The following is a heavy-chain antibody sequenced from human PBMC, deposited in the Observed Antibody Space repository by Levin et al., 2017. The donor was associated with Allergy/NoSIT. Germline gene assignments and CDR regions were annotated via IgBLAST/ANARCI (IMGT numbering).Heavy chain of an antibody. CDR2: IKSDGSST. CDR1: GFTFSSYW. V-gene: IGHV3-74*01. CDR3: AREGDSSGWFLDAFDI. D-gene: IGHD6-19*01. Sequence: GESLKISCAASGFTFSSYWMHWVRQAPGKGLVWVSRIKSDGSSTTYADSVKGRFTISRDNAKNTLYLQMNSLRAEDTAVYYCAREGDSSGWFLDAFDIWGHGTMVTVSS. J-gene: IGHJ3*02.